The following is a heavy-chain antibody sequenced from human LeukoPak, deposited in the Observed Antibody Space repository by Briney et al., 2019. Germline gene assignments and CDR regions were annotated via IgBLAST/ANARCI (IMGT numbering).Heavy chain of an antibody. CDR2: ISGSGGST. D-gene: IGHD3-22*01. Sequence: PGGSLRLSCAASGFTFSSYAMSWVRQAPGQGLEWVSAISGSGGSTYYADSVKGRFTISRDNSKNTLYLQMNSLRAEDTAVYYCATHGSYYYDSCGYYPPFDYWGQGTLVTVSS. J-gene: IGHJ4*02. CDR1: GFTFSSYA. V-gene: IGHV3-23*01. CDR3: ATHGSYYYDSCGYYPPFDY.